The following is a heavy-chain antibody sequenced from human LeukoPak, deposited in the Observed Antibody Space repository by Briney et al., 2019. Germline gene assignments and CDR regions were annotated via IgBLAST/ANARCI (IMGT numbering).Heavy chain of an antibody. J-gene: IGHJ5*02. CDR3: ARRISSYHGSGSYYRFDP. D-gene: IGHD3-10*01. CDR2: INHSGST. V-gene: IGHV4-34*01. Sequence: PSETLSLTCAVYGGSFSGYCWSWIRQPPGKGLEWIGEINHSGSTNYNPSLKSRVTISVDTSKNQFSLKLSSVTAADTAVYYCARRISSYHGSGSYYRFDPWGQGTLVTVSS. CDR1: GGSFSGYC.